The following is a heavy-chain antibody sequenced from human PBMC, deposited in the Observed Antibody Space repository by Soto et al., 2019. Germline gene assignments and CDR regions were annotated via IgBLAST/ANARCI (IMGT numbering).Heavy chain of an antibody. CDR3: SRDNSGYFPTY. Sequence: SETLSLTCSVSGGSVNSANYYWSWMRQPPGKGLEWIGFIYYNRNTKYNPSLKSRVTISLDTSKNQFSLNLTSVTAADAAVYYCSRDNSGYFPTYWGQGTLVTVSS. D-gene: IGHD3-22*01. CDR1: GGSVNSANYY. CDR2: IYYNRNT. V-gene: IGHV4-61*01. J-gene: IGHJ4*02.